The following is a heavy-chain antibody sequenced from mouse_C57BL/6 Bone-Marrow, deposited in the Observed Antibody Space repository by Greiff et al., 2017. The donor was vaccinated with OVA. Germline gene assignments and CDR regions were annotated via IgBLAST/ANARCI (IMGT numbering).Heavy chain of an antibody. CDR3: ASPPPTMVTTGFAY. Sequence: EVQLQQSGPELVKPGASVKISCKASGYSFTDYNMNWVKQSNGKSLEWIGVINPNYGTTRYNQKFKGKATLTVDQSSSTAYLQLNSLTSEDSAVYCGASPPPTMVTTGFAYWGQGTLVTVSA. V-gene: IGHV1-39*01. CDR1: GYSFTDYN. D-gene: IGHD2-9*01. CDR2: INPNYGTT. J-gene: IGHJ3*01.